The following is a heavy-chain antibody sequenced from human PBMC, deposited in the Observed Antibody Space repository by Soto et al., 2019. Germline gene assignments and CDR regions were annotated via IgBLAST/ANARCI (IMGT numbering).Heavy chain of an antibody. D-gene: IGHD2-2*01. CDR2: INHSGST. Sequence: SETLSLTCAVSGGSFSDYYWSWIRQPPGKGLKWIGEINHSGSTNYNPSLKSRVTISIDTSKNQFSLELSSVTAADTAMYYCMRVFIVVEPAAILLSAFDIWGLGTMVTVSS. CDR1: GGSFSDYY. V-gene: IGHV4-34*01. J-gene: IGHJ3*02. CDR3: MRVFIVVEPAAILLSAFDI.